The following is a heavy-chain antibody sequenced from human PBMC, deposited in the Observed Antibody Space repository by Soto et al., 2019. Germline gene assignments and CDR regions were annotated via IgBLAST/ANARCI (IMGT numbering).Heavy chain of an antibody. D-gene: IGHD4-17*01. J-gene: IGHJ4*02. V-gene: IGHV4-34*01. CDR3: ARVGLRWRSFDY. CDR1: GGSFSGYY. CDR2: INHSGST. Sequence: SETLSLTCAVYGGSFSGYYLSWIRQPPGKGLEWIGEINHSGSTNYNPSLKSRVTISVDTSKNQFSLKLSSVTAADTAVYYCARVGLRWRSFDYWGQGTLVTVSS.